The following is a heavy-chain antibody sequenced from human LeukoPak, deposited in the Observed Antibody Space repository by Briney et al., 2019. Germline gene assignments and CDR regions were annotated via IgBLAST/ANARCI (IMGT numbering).Heavy chain of an antibody. D-gene: IGHD3-10*01. Sequence: GGSLRLSCAASGFTFSSYEMNWVRQAPGKGLEWVSSISSSSSYIYYADSVKGRFTISRDNAKNSLYLQMNSLRAEDTAVYYCARDVRGRVRGVIHYYYYYYMDVWGKGTTVTISS. CDR1: GFTFSSYE. V-gene: IGHV3-21*01. CDR2: ISSSSSYI. J-gene: IGHJ6*03. CDR3: ARDVRGRVRGVIHYYYYYYMDV.